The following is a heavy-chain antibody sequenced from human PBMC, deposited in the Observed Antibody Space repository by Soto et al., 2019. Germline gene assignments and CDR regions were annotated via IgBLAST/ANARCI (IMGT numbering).Heavy chain of an antibody. Sequence: VQLQESGPGLVKPSETLSITCTVSGGSISSYYWSWIRHPPGKGLEWIGYIYYSGSTDYDPSLKRRVTISVDTSKNQFSLKLSSVTAADKAVYYCARRCGTYVDFCGQGTLVTVSS. V-gene: IGHV4-59*01. CDR2: IYYSGST. CDR1: GGSISSYY. CDR3: ARRCGTYVDF. D-gene: IGHD1-1*01. J-gene: IGHJ4*02.